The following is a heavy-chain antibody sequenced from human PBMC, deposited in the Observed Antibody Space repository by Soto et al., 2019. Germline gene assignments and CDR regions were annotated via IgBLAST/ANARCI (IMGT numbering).Heavy chain of an antibody. Sequence: SETLSLTCTVAGGSISSYYWSWIRQPPGKGLEWIGYIYYSGSTNYNPSLKSRVTISVDTSKNQFSLKLSSVTAADTAVYYCARAPTGGHYYYYYGMDVWGQGTTVTVSS. CDR2: IYYSGST. D-gene: IGHD7-27*01. J-gene: IGHJ6*02. CDR1: GGSISSYY. CDR3: ARAPTGGHYYYYYGMDV. V-gene: IGHV4-59*01.